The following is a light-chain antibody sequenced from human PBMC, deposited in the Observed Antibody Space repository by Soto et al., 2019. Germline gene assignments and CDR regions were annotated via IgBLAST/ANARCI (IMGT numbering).Light chain of an antibody. J-gene: IGLJ3*02. CDR2: EVT. V-gene: IGLV2-8*01. CDR3: SSYAGSTNLV. Sequence: QSALTQPPSASGSPGQSVTISCTGTSNDVAITKYVSWYQQRPGKVPRLMIYEVTKRPSGVPDRFSGSKSGNTASLTVSGLQTEDEADYYCSSYAGSTNLVFGGGTKVTVL. CDR1: SNDVAITKY.